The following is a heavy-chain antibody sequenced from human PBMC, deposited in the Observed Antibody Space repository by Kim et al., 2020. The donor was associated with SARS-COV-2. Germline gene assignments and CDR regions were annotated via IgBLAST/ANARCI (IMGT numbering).Heavy chain of an antibody. CDR2: VHYNCNT. CDR3: ARHSSIPDNRNWFSIFDR. Sequence: SETLSLTCSVSGGSMIGNYWGWIRQSPGRGLEWIGLVHYNCNTNSNPSLRSRFSISIDTSKNQFFLRLYSVSAADTAVYYCARHSSIPDNRNWFSIFDRWGQGSLVTASS. D-gene: IGHD3-9*01. V-gene: IGHV4-59*08. J-gene: IGHJ4*02. CDR1: GGSMIGNY.